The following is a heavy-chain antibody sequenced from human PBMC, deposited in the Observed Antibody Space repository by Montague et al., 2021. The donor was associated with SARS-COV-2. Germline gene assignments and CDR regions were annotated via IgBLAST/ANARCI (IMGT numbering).Heavy chain of an antibody. CDR1: GFTFNNFA. Sequence: SRSISLDASGFTFNNFAMHWVRQAPGMRLEWLAVISYDGSIKYYADSLRGRFTISRDSSKKTLYLQMNSLSNEDTAVYYCAKNRDIFWFGEGRDSMDVWGQGTTVIVSS. CDR2: ISYDGSIK. D-gene: IGHD3-10*01. V-gene: IGHV3-30*18. J-gene: IGHJ6*02. CDR3: AKNRDIFWFGEGRDSMDV.